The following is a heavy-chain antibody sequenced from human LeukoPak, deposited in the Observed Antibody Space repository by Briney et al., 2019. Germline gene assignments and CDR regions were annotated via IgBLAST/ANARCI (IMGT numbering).Heavy chain of an antibody. CDR3: ASGGMVRGTHNWFDP. J-gene: IGHJ5*02. CDR2: IYHSGST. D-gene: IGHD3-10*01. V-gene: IGHV4-4*02. CDR1: GGSISSSNW. Sequence: SGTLSLTCAVSGGSISSSNWWSWGRQPPGKGLEWIGDIYHSGSTNYNPSLKSRVTISVDKSKNQFSLKLSSVTAADTAVYYCASGGMVRGTHNWFDPWGQGTLVTVSS.